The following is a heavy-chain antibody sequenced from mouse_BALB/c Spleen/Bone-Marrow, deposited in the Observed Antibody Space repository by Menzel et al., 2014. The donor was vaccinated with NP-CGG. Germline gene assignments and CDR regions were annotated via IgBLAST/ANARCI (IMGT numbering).Heavy chain of an antibody. CDR1: GFNIKDTY. Sequence: EVQLQQSGAELVKPGASVKLSCTASGFNIKDTYMHRVKQRPEQGLEWIGRIDPANGNTKYDPKFQGKASITADTSSNTAYLQLSSLTSEDAAVYYCASYVYGYYFDYWGQGTTLTVSS. CDR3: ASYVYGYYFDY. CDR2: IDPANGNT. D-gene: IGHD2-2*01. V-gene: IGHV14-3*02. J-gene: IGHJ2*01.